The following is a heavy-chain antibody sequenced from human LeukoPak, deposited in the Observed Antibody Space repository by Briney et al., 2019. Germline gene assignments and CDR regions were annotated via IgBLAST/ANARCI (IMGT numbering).Heavy chain of an antibody. D-gene: IGHD5-18*01. J-gene: IGHJ4*02. Sequence: GRSLRLSCTTSGFTYSDYYMSWIRQAPGKGLEWVSYISSSSVYTDYADSVKGRFTISRDNGKNSLFLQMNSLRAEDTAVYYCAREGGYSYGLIDYWGQGTLVTVSS. CDR3: AREGGYSYGLIDY. V-gene: IGHV3-11*06. CDR2: ISSSSVYT. CDR1: GFTYSDYY.